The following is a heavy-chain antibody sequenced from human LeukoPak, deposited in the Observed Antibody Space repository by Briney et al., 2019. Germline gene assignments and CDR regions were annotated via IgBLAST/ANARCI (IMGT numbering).Heavy chain of an antibody. V-gene: IGHV3-53*01. D-gene: IGHD3-22*01. Sequence: GGSLRLSCAASGFIVSSNYLNWVRQAPGKGLGWVSIIYAGGYTNYADSVKGRFTISRDNSKNTLYLQMNSLGADDTAVYYCARGHSSGFSWGQGTLVTVSS. CDR1: GFIVSSNY. J-gene: IGHJ5*02. CDR2: IYAGGYT. CDR3: ARGHSSGFS.